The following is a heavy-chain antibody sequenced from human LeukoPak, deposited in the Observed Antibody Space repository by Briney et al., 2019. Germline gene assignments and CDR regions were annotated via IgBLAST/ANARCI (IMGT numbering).Heavy chain of an antibody. J-gene: IGHJ4*02. CDR3: ARGGDCPDY. V-gene: IGHV4-4*07. Sequence: SETLSLTCTVSDDSLSRYYWSWVRQPAGKGLEWIGRLDTSGNTHYNPSLKSRVTMSVDTSRNQFSLRLSSVTAADTAVYYCARGGDCPDYWAQGTLVTVSS. CDR2: LDTSGNT. CDR1: DDSLSRYY. D-gene: IGHD2-21*02.